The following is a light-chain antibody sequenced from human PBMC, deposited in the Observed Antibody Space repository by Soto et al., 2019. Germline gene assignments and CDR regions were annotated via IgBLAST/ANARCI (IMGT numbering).Light chain of an antibody. V-gene: IGKV3-20*01. Sequence: EIVLTQSPGTLSLSPGERDTLSCRASQSVSSSYLAWYQQTPGQAPRLLIYGASSRATGIPDRFRGSGSGTDFTLTISSLEPEDFAVYYCQQYGSSPTMFGQGTKV. J-gene: IGKJ1*01. CDR2: GAS. CDR1: QSVSSSY. CDR3: QQYGSSPTM.